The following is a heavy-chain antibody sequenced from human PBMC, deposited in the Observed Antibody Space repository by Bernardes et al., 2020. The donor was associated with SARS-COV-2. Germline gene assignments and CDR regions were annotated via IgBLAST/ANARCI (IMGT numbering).Heavy chain of an antibody. CDR3: ARVQVGASSSSFDY. CDR2: ISYDGSNK. V-gene: IGHV3-30-3*01. CDR1: GFTFSSYA. J-gene: IGHJ4*02. D-gene: IGHD1-26*01. Sequence: GGSLRLSCAASGFTFSSYAMHWVRQAPGKGLEWVAVISYDGSNKYYADSVKGRFTISRDNSKNTLYLQMNSLRAEDTAVYYCARVQVGASSSSFDYWGQGTLVTVSS.